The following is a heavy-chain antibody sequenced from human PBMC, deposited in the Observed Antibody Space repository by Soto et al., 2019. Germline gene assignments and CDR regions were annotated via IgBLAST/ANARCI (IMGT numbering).Heavy chain of an antibody. CDR1: GFSLNTGGLG. CDR2: IYWDGDK. V-gene: IGHV2-5*02. J-gene: IGHJ4*02. CDR3: AHGSGWLFDF. D-gene: IGHD6-19*01. Sequence: SGPTLVNPTQTLTLTCTFSGFSLNTGGLGVGWIRQPPGKALEWLALIYWDGDKRYSPSLRGRLTLTKDTSKNQVVLTMTNMDPMDTATYYCAHGSGWLFDFWGQGTLVTVSS.